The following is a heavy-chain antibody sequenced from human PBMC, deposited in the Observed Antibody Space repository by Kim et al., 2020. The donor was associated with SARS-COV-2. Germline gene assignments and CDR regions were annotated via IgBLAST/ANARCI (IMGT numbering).Heavy chain of an antibody. CDR2: ISSSGSTI. D-gene: IGHD3-10*01. Sequence: GGSLRLSCAASGFTFRSYEMNWVRQARGKGLEWVSYISSSGSTIYYADSVKGRFTISRDNAKNSLYLQMNSLRAEDTAVYYCARGPWFGEGKAFDIWGQGTMVTVSS. J-gene: IGHJ3*02. CDR1: GFTFRSYE. CDR3: ARGPWFGEGKAFDI. V-gene: IGHV3-48*03.